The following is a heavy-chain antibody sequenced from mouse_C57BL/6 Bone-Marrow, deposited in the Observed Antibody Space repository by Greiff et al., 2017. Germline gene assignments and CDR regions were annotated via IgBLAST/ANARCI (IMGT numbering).Heavy chain of an antibody. V-gene: IGHV5-9*04. CDR1: GFTFSSYT. CDR3: SRQVTTVLATKYFDV. Sequence: EVQGVESGGGLVKPGGSLILSCAVSGFTFSSYTMSWVRLTPEKRLQRVAAISGGGGNTYYPDSAQGRFTTFRDNDKNILYLQMSSLRSKDTAVYYSSRQVTTVLATKYFDVWGTGTTVTVSS. CDR2: ISGGGGNT. D-gene: IGHD1-1*01. J-gene: IGHJ1*03.